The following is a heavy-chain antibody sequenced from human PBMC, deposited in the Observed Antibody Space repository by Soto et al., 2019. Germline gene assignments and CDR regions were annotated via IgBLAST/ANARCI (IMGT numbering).Heavy chain of an antibody. V-gene: IGHV3-30*18. J-gene: IGHJ6*02. D-gene: IGHD4-17*01. CDR2: ISYDGTNK. CDR3: AKDLQSYGDYDYYCYGMDV. Sequence: QVQLVESGGGEVQPGRSLTISCAASGFTFSTYGMHWVRQTPGKGLEWVAVISYDGTNKFYSDSVKGRFTISRDNFKNTLTRQMNSLRADDTAVYSCAKDLQSYGDYDYYCYGMDVWGLATRVTVSS. CDR1: GFTFSTYG.